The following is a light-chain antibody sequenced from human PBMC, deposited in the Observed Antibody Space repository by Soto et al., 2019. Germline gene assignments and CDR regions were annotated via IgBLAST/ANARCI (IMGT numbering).Light chain of an antibody. CDR3: SSYTPSSTYV. J-gene: IGLJ1*01. CDR2: DVS. Sequence: QSALTQPASVSGSPGQSITISCTGTSSDVGGYNYVSWYQQYPGKAPKLMIYDVSSRRSGVSNRFSGSKSGNTGSLTISGLQAEDEADYHCSSYTPSSTYVFGTGTKLTVL. V-gene: IGLV2-14*03. CDR1: SSDVGGYNY.